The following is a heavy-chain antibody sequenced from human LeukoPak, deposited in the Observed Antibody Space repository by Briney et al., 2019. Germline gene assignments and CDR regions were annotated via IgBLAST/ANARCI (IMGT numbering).Heavy chain of an antibody. CDR2: INPNSGGT. CDR1: GYTFTGYY. Sequence: GASVKVSCKASGYTFTGYYMHWVRQAPGQGLEWMGWINPNSGGTNYAQKFQGRVTMTRDTSISTAYMELSRLRPDDTAVYYCARQPYYDILTGPNWFDFWGQGTRVTVSS. J-gene: IGHJ5*01. V-gene: IGHV1-2*02. D-gene: IGHD3-9*01. CDR3: ARQPYYDILTGPNWFDF.